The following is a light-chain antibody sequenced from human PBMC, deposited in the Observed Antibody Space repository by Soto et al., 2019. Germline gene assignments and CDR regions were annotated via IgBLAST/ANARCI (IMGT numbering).Light chain of an antibody. Sequence: QSVLTQPPSVSGAPGQRVAISCTGSSSNIGAEYDVHWYQQLPGTAPKRLIYGDNNRPSGVPDRFSGSKSGTSASLAITGLQPEDEADHYRQSYASSLTTFVFGTGTKVTVL. CDR1: SSNIGAEYD. V-gene: IGLV1-40*01. CDR2: GDN. J-gene: IGLJ1*01. CDR3: QSYASSLTTFV.